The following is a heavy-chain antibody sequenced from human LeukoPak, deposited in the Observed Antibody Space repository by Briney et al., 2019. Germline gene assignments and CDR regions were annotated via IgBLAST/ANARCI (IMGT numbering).Heavy chain of an antibody. CDR3: ARVSVAGTGPDY. Sequence: SETLSLTCTVSGGSVSSSNYYWSWIRQSPGKGLEWVGFFSYNVHSDYNPSLKSRVTISIDTSKNQFSLRLSSVAAADTAIYYCARVSVAGTGPDYWGQGTLVTVSS. J-gene: IGHJ4*02. V-gene: IGHV4-61*01. CDR1: GGSVSSSNYY. D-gene: IGHD6-13*01. CDR2: FSYNVHS.